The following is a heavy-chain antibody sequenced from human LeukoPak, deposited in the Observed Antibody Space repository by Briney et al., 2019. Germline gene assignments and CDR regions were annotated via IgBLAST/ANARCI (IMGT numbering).Heavy chain of an antibody. CDR2: IYYSGST. Sequence: SETLSLTCTVSGGSISSYYWSWIRQPPGKGLEWIGYIYYSGSTNYNPSLKSRATISVDTSKNQFSLKLSSVTAADTAVYYCARDGVAGVVTLWGQGTLVTVSS. J-gene: IGHJ4*02. V-gene: IGHV4-59*01. CDR3: ARDGVAGVVTL. CDR1: GGSISSYY. D-gene: IGHD3-3*01.